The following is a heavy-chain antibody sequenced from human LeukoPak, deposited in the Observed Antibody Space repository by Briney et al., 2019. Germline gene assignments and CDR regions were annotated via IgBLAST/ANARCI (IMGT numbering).Heavy chain of an antibody. CDR2: IYYSGST. V-gene: IGHV4-59*01. D-gene: IGHD5-24*01. CDR3: ARVEMATFYY. J-gene: IGHJ4*02. Sequence: SETLSLTCTVSGGSISSYYWSWIRQPPGKGLEWIGYIYYSGSTNYNPSLKSRVTISVDTSKNQFSLKLSSVTAADTAVYYCARVEMATFYYWGQGTLVTVSS. CDR1: GGSISSYY.